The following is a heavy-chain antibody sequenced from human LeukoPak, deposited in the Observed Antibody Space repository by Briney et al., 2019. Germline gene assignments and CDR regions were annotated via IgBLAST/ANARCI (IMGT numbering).Heavy chain of an antibody. V-gene: IGHV1-69*04. Sequence: ASVKVSCKTSGGTFSSSAITWVRRAPGQGLEGMGRIIPVLNITTYAQKFQGSVTITADTSTSTVYMELSSLRSEETAVYYCARDQGLTAPPPYGLDVWGQGTTVIVSS. CDR2: IIPVLNIT. J-gene: IGHJ6*02. CDR3: ARDQGLTAPPPYGLDV. D-gene: IGHD5-18*01. CDR1: GGTFSSSA.